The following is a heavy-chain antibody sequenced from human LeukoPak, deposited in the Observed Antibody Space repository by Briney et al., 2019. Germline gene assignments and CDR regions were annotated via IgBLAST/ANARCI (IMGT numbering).Heavy chain of an antibody. V-gene: IGHV5-51*01. CDR1: GYSFTSYW. CDR2: IYPGDSDT. CDR3: ARSPLRDYGILTGYYKDAFDI. D-gene: IGHD3-9*01. J-gene: IGHJ3*02. Sequence: GESLKISCKGSGYSFTSYWIGWVRQMPGKGLEWMGIIYPGDSDTRYSPSFQGQVTISADKSISTAYLQWSSLKASDTAMYYCARSPLRDYGILTGYYKDAFDIWGQGTMVTVSS.